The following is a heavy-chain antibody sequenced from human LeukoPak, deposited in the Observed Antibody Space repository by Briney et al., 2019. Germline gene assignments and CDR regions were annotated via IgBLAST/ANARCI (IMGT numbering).Heavy chain of an antibody. V-gene: IGHV4-34*01. J-gene: IGHJ4*02. Sequence: EPSETLSLTCGVSGGSFSTVYWNWIRHHPGRGLEWLGEVNHNENTNYNPSRKGRFTFSVEKPKTHFSLKLRSVTPAATLPFYGATVAIRAEFHFDHWGQGLLVTVPS. CDR2: VNHNENT. CDR3: ATVAIRAEFHFDH. CDR1: GGSFSTVY. D-gene: IGHD3-10*01.